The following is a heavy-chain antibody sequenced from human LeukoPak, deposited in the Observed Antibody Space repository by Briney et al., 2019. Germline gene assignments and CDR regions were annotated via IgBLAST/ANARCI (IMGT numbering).Heavy chain of an antibody. CDR1: GYTFTSYA. CDR2: INAGNGNT. Sequence: ASVKVSCKASGYTFTSYAMHWVRQAPGQRLEWMGWINAGNGNTKYSQKFQGRVTITRDTSASTAYMELSSLRSEDTAVYYCARIVSSSLTAHRGFDPWGQGTLVTVSS. V-gene: IGHV1-3*01. CDR3: ARIVSSSLTAHRGFDP. D-gene: IGHD6-13*01. J-gene: IGHJ5*02.